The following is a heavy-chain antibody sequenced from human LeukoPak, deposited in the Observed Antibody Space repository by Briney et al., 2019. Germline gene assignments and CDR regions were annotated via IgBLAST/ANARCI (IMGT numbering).Heavy chain of an antibody. CDR1: GGSFSGYY. J-gene: IGHJ4*02. V-gene: IGHV4-34*01. D-gene: IGHD5-18*01. Sequence: PSETLSLTCAVYGGSFSGYYWSWIRQPPGKGLEWIGEINHSGSTNYNPSLKSRVTISVDTSKNQFSLKLSSVTAADTAVYYCARDATGIQLWLRDLPTDYWGQGTLVTVSS. CDR3: ARDATGIQLWLRDLPTDY. CDR2: INHSGST.